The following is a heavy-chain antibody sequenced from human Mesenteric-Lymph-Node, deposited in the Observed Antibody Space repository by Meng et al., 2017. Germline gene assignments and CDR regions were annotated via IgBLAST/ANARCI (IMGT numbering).Heavy chain of an antibody. CDR2: ISWNSGSI. D-gene: IGHD6-19*01. CDR1: GFTFDDYA. Sequence: GGSLRLSCAASGFTFDDYAMHWVRQAPGKGLEWVSGISWNSGSIGYADSVKGRFTISRDNAKNSLYLQMNSLRAEDTALYYCAKDMGYSSGWYDSYYYGMDVWGQGTTVTVSS. V-gene: IGHV3-9*01. J-gene: IGHJ6*02. CDR3: AKDMGYSSGWYDSYYYGMDV.